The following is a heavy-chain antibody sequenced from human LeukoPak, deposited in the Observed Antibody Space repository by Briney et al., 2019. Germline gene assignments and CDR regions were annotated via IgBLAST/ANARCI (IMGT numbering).Heavy chain of an antibody. J-gene: IGHJ4*02. D-gene: IGHD2-21*01. Sequence: GRSLRLSCTVSGFTFGDYAVSWVRQAPGKGLEWVSVIYSGGSTYYADSVKGRFTISRDNSKNTLNLQMNSLGAEDAAVYYCARGYSSDNWGQGTLVTVSS. CDR2: IYSGGST. V-gene: IGHV3-66*01. CDR3: ARGYSSDN. CDR1: GFTFGDYA.